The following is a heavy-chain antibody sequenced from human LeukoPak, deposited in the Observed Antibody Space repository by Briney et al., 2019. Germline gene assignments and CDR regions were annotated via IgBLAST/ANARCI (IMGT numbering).Heavy chain of an antibody. CDR3: ARDMSDYVWGSYRQTAFDY. V-gene: IGHV3-11*04. Sequence: PGGSLRLSCAASGFTFSDYYMSWIRQAPGKGLEWVSYISSSGSTIYYADSVKGRFTISRDNAKNSLYLQMNSLRAEDTAVYYCARDMSDYVWGSYRQTAFDYWGQGTLVTVSS. CDR2: ISSSGSTI. J-gene: IGHJ4*02. CDR1: GFTFSDYY. D-gene: IGHD3-16*02.